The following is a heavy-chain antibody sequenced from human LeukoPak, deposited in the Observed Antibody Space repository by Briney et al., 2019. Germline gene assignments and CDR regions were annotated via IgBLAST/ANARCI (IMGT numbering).Heavy chain of an antibody. CDR3: ARHEYYYDSSGLSGFDY. Sequence: PSETLSLTRTVSGGSISSSSYYWGWIRQPPGKGLEWIGSIYYSGSTYYNPSLKSRVTISVDTSKNQFSLKLSSVTAADTAVYYCARHEYYYDSSGLSGFDYWGQGTLVTVSS. J-gene: IGHJ4*02. D-gene: IGHD3-22*01. CDR2: IYYSGST. CDR1: GGSISSSSYY. V-gene: IGHV4-39*01.